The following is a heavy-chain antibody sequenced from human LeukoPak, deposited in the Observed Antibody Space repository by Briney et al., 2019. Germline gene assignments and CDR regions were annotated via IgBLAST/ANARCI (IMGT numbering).Heavy chain of an antibody. J-gene: IGHJ4*02. D-gene: IGHD2-2*01. Sequence: SETLSLTCTVSGGSITSTTYFWGWVRQPPGRDLEWLGTISHSGNTYYNPSLKSRLTLSVDTSKNQFSLNLNSVTAADTAIYYCARLRARLGYCISTSCHGYFDYWAQGTLVTVSS. CDR3: ARLRARLGYCISTSCHGYFDY. CDR1: GGSITSTTYF. V-gene: IGHV4-39*01. CDR2: ISHSGNT.